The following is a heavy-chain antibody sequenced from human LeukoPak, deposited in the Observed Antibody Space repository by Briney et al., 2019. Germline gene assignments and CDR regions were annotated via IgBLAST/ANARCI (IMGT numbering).Heavy chain of an antibody. Sequence: ASVKVSCKASVYTFTGYYMHWVRQAPGQGLEWMGWINPNSGGTNYAQKCQGRVTMTRDTSISTAYMELSRLRSDDTAVYYCARDYCSGGSCYERFDSWGQGTLVTVSS. V-gene: IGHV1-2*02. J-gene: IGHJ5*01. CDR2: INPNSGGT. CDR3: ARDYCSGGSCYERFDS. D-gene: IGHD2-15*01. CDR1: VYTFTGYY.